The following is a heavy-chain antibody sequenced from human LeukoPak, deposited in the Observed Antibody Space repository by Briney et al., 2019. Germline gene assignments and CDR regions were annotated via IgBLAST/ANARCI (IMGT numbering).Heavy chain of an antibody. CDR3: ARGPYSYDSSGAFGI. CDR2: ISSSGST. D-gene: IGHD3-22*01. CDR1: GDSISSGDYY. J-gene: IGHJ3*02. V-gene: IGHV4-61*02. Sequence: SETLSLTCTVSGDSISSGDYYWSWIRQPAGKGLEWIGRISSSGSTNYNPSLKSRVTISVDTSKNQVSLKLSSVTAADTAVYFCARGPYSYDSSGAFGIWGQGKMDTVSS.